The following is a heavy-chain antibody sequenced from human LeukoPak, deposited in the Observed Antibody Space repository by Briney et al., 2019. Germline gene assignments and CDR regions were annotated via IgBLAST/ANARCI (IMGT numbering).Heavy chain of an antibody. J-gene: IGHJ4*02. CDR1: GGSISSNSYY. V-gene: IGHV4-61*02. Sequence: SETLSLTCTVSGGSISSNSYYWSWIRQPAGKGLEWIGRIYTSGSTDYNPSLKSRVTISVDTSKNQFSLKLSSVTAADTAVYYCARYRGYYDSSGYTPFDYWGQGTLVTVSS. CDR3: ARYRGYYDSSGYTPFDY. D-gene: IGHD3-22*01. CDR2: IYTSGST.